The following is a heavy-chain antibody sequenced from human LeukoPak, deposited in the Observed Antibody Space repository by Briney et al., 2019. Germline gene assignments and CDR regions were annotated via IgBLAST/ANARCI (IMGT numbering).Heavy chain of an antibody. V-gene: IGHV3-23*01. Sequence: GGSLRLSCAASGFTFSSYSMNWVRQAPGKGLEWVSAIGLRSGSTYYADSVKGRFTISRDNSKNTVYLQMNSLRADDTAVYYCAKLGGYYDNSASRYFDYWGQGTLVTVSS. CDR1: GFTFSSYS. CDR3: AKLGGYYDNSASRYFDY. CDR2: IGLRSGST. D-gene: IGHD3-22*01. J-gene: IGHJ4*02.